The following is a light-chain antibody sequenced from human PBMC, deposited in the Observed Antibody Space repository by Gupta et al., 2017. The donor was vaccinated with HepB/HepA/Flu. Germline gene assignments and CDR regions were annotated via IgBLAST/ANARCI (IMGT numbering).Light chain of an antibody. Sequence: EIVLTQSPGTLSLSPGERATLSCRASQSVSSSNLAWFQQRPGQPPRLLIYGASTRATGIPDRFSSSGSGTDFTLTISRLEPEDFAVYYCQHYDSSLCSFGQGTKLEIK. V-gene: IGKV3-20*01. CDR2: GAS. J-gene: IGKJ2*04. CDR3: QHYDSSLCS. CDR1: QSVSSSN.